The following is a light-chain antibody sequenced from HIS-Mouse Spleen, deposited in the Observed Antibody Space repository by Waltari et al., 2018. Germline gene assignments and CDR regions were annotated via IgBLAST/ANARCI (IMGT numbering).Light chain of an antibody. CDR2: WAS. J-gene: IGKJ2*01. V-gene: IGKV4-1*01. CDR1: QSVLYSSNNKNY. Sequence: DIVMTQSPDSLAVSLGERAASNCKSSQSVLYSSNNKNYLAWYHQKPGQPPKLIIYWASTRGSWVPNRFSGSGSGTDFTLTISSLHAEDVAVYYCQQYYSTPYTFGQGTKLEIK. CDR3: QQYYSTPYT.